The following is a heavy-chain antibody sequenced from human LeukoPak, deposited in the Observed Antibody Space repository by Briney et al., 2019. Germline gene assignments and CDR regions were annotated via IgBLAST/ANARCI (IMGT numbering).Heavy chain of an antibody. CDR1: GGSFSGYY. J-gene: IGHJ5*02. V-gene: IGHV4-34*01. CDR2: ISHSGST. D-gene: IGHD2-2*01. CDR3: AREYIVVVPAAQEGGWFDP. Sequence: SETLSLTCAVYGGSFSGYYWSWIRQPPGKGLEWIGEISHSGSTNYNPSLKSRVTISVDTSKNQFSLKLSSVTAADTAVYYCAREYIVVVPAAQEGGWFDPWGQGTLVTVSS.